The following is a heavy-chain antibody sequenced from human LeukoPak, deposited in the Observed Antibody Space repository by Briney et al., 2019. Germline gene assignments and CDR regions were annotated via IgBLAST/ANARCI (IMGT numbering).Heavy chain of an antibody. Sequence: SETLSLTCTVSGGSISSYYWSWIGQPAGKGLEWIGRIYTSGSTNYNPSLKSRVTMSVDTSKNQFSLKLSSVTAADTAVYYCARESNVLLWFGEPVWGQGTLLTVSS. CDR3: ARESNVLLWFGEPV. D-gene: IGHD3-10*01. CDR1: GGSISSYY. J-gene: IGHJ4*02. V-gene: IGHV4-4*07. CDR2: IYTSGST.